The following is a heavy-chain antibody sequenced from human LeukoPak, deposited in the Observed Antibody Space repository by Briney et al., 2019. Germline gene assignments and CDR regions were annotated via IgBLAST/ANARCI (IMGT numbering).Heavy chain of an antibody. Sequence: SVKVSCKASGGTFSSYAISWVRQAPGQGLEWMGGIIPIFGTANYAQKFQGRVTITADESTSTAYMELSSLRSEDTAVYYCARLLPVTNYYYYGMDVWGQGTTVTVSS. CDR2: IIPIFGTA. D-gene: IGHD4-11*01. CDR3: ARLLPVTNYYYYGMDV. V-gene: IGHV1-69*13. J-gene: IGHJ6*02. CDR1: GGTFSSYA.